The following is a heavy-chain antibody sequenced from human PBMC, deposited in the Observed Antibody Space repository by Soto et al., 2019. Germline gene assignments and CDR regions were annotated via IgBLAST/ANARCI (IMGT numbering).Heavy chain of an antibody. CDR3: ARESEDLTSNFDY. CDR1: GFTFTRYS. J-gene: IGHJ4*02. V-gene: IGHV3-21*06. Sequence: EVQLVESGGGLVKPGGSLRLSCAASGFTFTRYSMNWVRQAPGKGLEWVSSISSTTNYIYYGASMKGRFTISRDNAKNSRYLEMNSLRAEDTAVYYCARESEDLTSNFDYWGQGTLVTVSS. CDR2: ISSTTNYI.